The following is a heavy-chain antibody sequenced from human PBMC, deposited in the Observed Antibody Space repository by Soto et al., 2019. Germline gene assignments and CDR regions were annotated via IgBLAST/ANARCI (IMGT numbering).Heavy chain of an antibody. CDR1: GGSISTYF. D-gene: IGHD3-22*01. Sequence: SETLSLTCTVSGGSISTYFWSWIRQPAGKGLEWIGHIYSSGSTNYNPSLKSRVTMSVGTSKNQFSLKLSSVTAADTAVYYCAREYYDISGYYQGSHFDFWGQGTLVTVSS. V-gene: IGHV4-4*07. CDR2: IYSSGST. CDR3: AREYYDISGYYQGSHFDF. J-gene: IGHJ4*02.